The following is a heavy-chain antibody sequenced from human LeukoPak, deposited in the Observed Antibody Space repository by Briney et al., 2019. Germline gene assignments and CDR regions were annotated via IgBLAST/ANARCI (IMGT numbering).Heavy chain of an antibody. CDR1: GGSFSGYY. D-gene: IGHD2-15*01. CDR3: AGYCSGGSCPVHY. J-gene: IGHJ4*02. V-gene: IGHV4-34*01. CDR2: INHSGST. Sequence: SETLCLTCAVYGGSFSGYYWSWIRQPPGKGLAWIGEINHSGSTNYNPSLKSRVTISVDTSKNQFSLKLSSVTAADTAVYYCAGYCSGGSCPVHYWGQGTLVTVSS.